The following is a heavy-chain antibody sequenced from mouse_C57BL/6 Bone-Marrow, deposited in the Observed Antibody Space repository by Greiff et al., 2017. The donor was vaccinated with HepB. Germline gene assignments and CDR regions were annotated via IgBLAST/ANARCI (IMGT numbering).Heavy chain of an antibody. CDR2: IHPNSGST. D-gene: IGHD2-4*01. CDR1: GYTFTSYW. Sequence: VQLQQSGAELVKPGASVKLSCKASGYTFTSYWMHWVKQRPGQGLEWIGMIHPNSGSTNYNEKFKSKATLTVDKSSSTAYMQLSSLTSEDSAVYYCARSGDYDLYYFDYWGQGTTLTVSS. CDR3: ARSGDYDLYYFDY. V-gene: IGHV1-64*01. J-gene: IGHJ2*01.